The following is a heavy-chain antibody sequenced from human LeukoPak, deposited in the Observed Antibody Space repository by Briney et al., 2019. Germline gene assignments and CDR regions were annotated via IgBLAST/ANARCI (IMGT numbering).Heavy chain of an antibody. J-gene: IGHJ5*02. CDR1: GGTFSSYA. Sequence: SVKVSCKASGGTFSSYAISWVRQAPGQGLEWMGGIIPIFGTANYAQKFQGRVTITTDESTSTACMELSSLRSEDTAVYYCARAVGLELDNWFDPWGQGTLVTVSS. D-gene: IGHD1-7*01. CDR2: IIPIFGTA. CDR3: ARAVGLELDNWFDP. V-gene: IGHV1-69*05.